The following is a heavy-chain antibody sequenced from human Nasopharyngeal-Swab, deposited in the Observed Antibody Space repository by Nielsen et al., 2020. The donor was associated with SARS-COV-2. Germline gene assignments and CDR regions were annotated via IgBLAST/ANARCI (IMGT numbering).Heavy chain of an antibody. Sequence: GGSLRLSCSASGFTFSSYAMHWVRQAPGKGLEYVSAISSNGGSTYYADSVKGRFTISRDNSKNTLYLQMSSLRAEDTAVYYCVTGDIVATGDYYYGMDVWGQGTTVTVSS. J-gene: IGHJ6*02. D-gene: IGHD5-12*01. CDR2: ISSNGGST. CDR3: VTGDIVATGDYYYGMDV. CDR1: GFTFSSYA. V-gene: IGHV3-64D*06.